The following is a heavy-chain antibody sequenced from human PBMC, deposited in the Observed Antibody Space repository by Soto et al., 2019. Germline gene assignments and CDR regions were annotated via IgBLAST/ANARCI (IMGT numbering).Heavy chain of an antibody. Sequence: LSLTCTVSGRSISSYYWSWIRQPPGKGLAWVGYIYYSGNTNYKPSLKSRVTISVDTSKNQFSLKLSSVTAADTAVYYCARGVVVAATQMYYYYGMDVWGQGTTVTVSS. D-gene: IGHD2-15*01. V-gene: IGHV4-59*01. CDR2: IYYSGNT. J-gene: IGHJ6*02. CDR3: ARGVVVAATQMYYYYGMDV. CDR1: GRSISSYY.